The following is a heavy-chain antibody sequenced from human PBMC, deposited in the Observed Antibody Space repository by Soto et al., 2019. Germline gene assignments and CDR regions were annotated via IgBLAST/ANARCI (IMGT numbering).Heavy chain of an antibody. Sequence: GGSLRLSCAASGFTFSSYAMSWVRQAPGKGLEWVSAISGSGGSTYYADSVKGRFTISRDNSKNTLYLQMNSLRAEDTAVYYCAKDRGQPSSGYQGDYWGQGTLVTVSS. CDR1: GFTFSSYA. CDR3: AKDRGQPSSGYQGDY. J-gene: IGHJ4*02. CDR2: ISGSGGST. D-gene: IGHD3-22*01. V-gene: IGHV3-23*01.